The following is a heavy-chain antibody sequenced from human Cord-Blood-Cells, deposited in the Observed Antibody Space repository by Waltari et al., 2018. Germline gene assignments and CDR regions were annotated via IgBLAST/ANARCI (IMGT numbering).Heavy chain of an antibody. CDR3: ARAEPTAILDY. V-gene: IGHV4-59*01. CDR1: GGSISSYY. D-gene: IGHD2-21*02. Sequence: QVQLQESGPGLVKPSETLSLTCTVSGGSISSYYWSWIRQPPGKGLEWIGYIYYSGSTNYNPSLKSRVTISVDTSKNQFSLKLSSVTAADTAVYYCARAEPTAILDYWGQGTLVTVSS. J-gene: IGHJ4*02. CDR2: IYYSGST.